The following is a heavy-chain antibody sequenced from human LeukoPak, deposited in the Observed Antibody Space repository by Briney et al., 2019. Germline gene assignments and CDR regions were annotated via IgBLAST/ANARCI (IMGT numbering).Heavy chain of an antibody. J-gene: IGHJ6*03. CDR3: ARVRRVSSSYSTNYYYMDV. CDR1: GDSIPSYY. Sequence: PSETLSLTCNVSGDSIPSYYWSWIRRPPGKRLEWIGFILYIGSANYNPSLESRISISVDTSKSQFSLTVKSVTAADTAVYYCARVRRVSSSYSTNYYYMDVWGKGTTVTVSS. D-gene: IGHD6-6*01. CDR2: ILYIGSA. V-gene: IGHV4-59*01.